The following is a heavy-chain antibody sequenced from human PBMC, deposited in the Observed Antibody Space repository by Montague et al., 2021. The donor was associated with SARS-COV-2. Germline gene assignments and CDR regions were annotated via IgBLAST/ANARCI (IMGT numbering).Heavy chain of an antibody. CDR1: GFSLISDGVG. V-gene: IGHV2-5*01. Sequence: PELVKPTQTLTLTCTFSGFSLISDGVGVGWIRQPPGKALEWLALXFWNDDKRYNSSLKNRLTVTKDTSKNQVVLTMTNMDPLDTGTYYCAHSPLFSSLGDFDSWGQGTLVTVAS. CDR2: XFWNDDK. CDR3: AHSPLFSSLGDFDS. D-gene: IGHD3-9*01. J-gene: IGHJ4*02.